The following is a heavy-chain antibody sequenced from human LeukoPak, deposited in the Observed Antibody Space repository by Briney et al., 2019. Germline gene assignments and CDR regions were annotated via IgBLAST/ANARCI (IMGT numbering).Heavy chain of an antibody. V-gene: IGHV3-9*03. CDR1: GFTFSSYA. Sequence: GGSLRLSCAASGFTFSSYAMSWVRQAPGKGLEWVSGISWNSGSIGYADSVKGRFTISRDNAKNSLYLQMNSLRAEDMALYYCAKDDSYDAFDIWGQGTMVTVSS. D-gene: IGHD2-15*01. J-gene: IGHJ3*02. CDR3: AKDDSYDAFDI. CDR2: ISWNSGSI.